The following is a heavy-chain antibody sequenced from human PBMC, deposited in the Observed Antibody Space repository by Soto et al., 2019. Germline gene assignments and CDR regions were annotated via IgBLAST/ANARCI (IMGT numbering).Heavy chain of an antibody. J-gene: IGHJ4*02. D-gene: IGHD6-19*01. CDR1: GYSFTSYW. CDR2: IYPGDSDT. CDR3: GRQHPLDSSAWYD. V-gene: IGHV5-51*01. Sequence: GESLKISCKGSGYSFTSYWIGWVRQMPGKGLEWMGIIYPGDSDTRYSPSFQGQVTISADKSTNTAYLHWTSLKASDTAIYWCGRQHPLDSSAWYDWGQGSLVTLSS.